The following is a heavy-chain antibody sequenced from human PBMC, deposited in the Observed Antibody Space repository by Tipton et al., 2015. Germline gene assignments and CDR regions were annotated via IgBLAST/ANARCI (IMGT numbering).Heavy chain of an antibody. CDR1: GGSITNNF. Sequence: TLSLTCSVSGGSITNNFWTWIRQPPGKRLEWVGYVYYDGITKYNPSLRSRVSISLDTRKNQFSLRLSSVTAADTAVYYCAREAPVGVATMGWDFFDYWGLGTLVNVSS. V-gene: IGHV4-59*01. CDR3: AREAPVGVATMGWDFFDY. D-gene: IGHD5-24*01. CDR2: VYYDGIT. J-gene: IGHJ4*02.